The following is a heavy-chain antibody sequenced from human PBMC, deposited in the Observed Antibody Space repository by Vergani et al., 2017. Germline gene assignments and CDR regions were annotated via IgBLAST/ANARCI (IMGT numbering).Heavy chain of an antibody. D-gene: IGHD2-15*01. CDR2: IYPGDSDT. Sequence: EVQLVQSGAEVKKPGESLKISCKCSGYSFTSYWIGWVRQMPGKGLEWKGIIYPGDSDTRYSPSFQGQVTISADKSISTAYLQWSSLKASDTAMYYCARHPYCSGGSCYSRYFDYWGQGTLVTVSS. CDR1: GYSFTSYW. J-gene: IGHJ4*02. V-gene: IGHV5-51*01. CDR3: ARHPYCSGGSCYSRYFDY.